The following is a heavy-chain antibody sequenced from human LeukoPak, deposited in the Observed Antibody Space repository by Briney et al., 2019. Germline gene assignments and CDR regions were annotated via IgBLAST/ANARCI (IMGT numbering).Heavy chain of an antibody. J-gene: IGHJ5*02. CDR1: GYRFTSYG. CDR3: ARALKWETYYDGDVYHDP. D-gene: IGHD3-22*01. V-gene: IGHV1-18*01. CDR2: IAAYNLQT. Sequence: ASVKLSCKASGYRFTSYGIAWLRQAPGQGLEWMGWIAAYNLQTNYPQTLQDRVTLTIETRTDTAYMELRRLSSDDTAVYYCARALKWETYYDGDVYHDPWGQGTLVTVSA.